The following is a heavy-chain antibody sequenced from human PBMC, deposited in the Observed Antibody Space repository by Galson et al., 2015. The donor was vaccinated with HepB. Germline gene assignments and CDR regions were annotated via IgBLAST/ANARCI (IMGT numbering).Heavy chain of an antibody. Sequence: ETLSLTCAVSGGSISSSNWWSWVRQPPGKGLEWIGEIYHSGSTNYNPSLKSRVTISVDKSKNQFSLKLSSVTAADTAVYYCAKAAVVDYYYGMDVWGQGTTVTVSS. CDR3: AKAAVVDYYYGMDV. V-gene: IGHV4-4*02. J-gene: IGHJ6*02. CDR1: GGSISSSNW. CDR2: IYHSGST.